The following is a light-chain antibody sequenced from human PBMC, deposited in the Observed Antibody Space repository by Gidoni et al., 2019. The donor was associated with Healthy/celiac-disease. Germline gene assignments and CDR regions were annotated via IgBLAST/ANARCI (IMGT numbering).Light chain of an antibody. CDR1: QIVVNSSNNKSS. CDR2: WTS. CDR3: QQYYSTPCT. V-gene: IGKV4-1*01. Sequence: DIVINQSPDSLAVSLGERATINCKSSQIVVNSSNNKSSLACYQQKPRQPPKLLIYWTSTRGYEVRERFRGRGSGTDVTITISSLQAKDVALYYCQQYYSTPCTFGQGTKLEIK. J-gene: IGKJ2*02.